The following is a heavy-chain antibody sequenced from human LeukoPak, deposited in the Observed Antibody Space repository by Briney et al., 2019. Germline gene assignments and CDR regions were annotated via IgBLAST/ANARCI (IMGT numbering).Heavy chain of an antibody. CDR2: ISSSAGNT. V-gene: IGHV3-23*01. CDR3: AKAQLRVTTGIDN. Sequence: GGSLRLSCAASGFTFSSYAISWVRQAPGKGLEWVSGISSSAGNTNYADSVKGRFTISRDNSKNTLYLQMNSLRVEDTAVYYCAKAQLRVTTGIDNWGQGTLVTVSS. J-gene: IGHJ4*02. D-gene: IGHD4-17*01. CDR1: GFTFSSYA.